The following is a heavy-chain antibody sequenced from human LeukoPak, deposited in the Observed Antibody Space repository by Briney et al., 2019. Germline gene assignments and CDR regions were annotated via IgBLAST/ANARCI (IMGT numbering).Heavy chain of an antibody. D-gene: IGHD2-2*02. J-gene: IGHJ2*01. CDR3: ATSTRGIPAAILWYFDL. V-gene: IGHV1-69*01. Sequence: SVKVSCKASGGTFSSYAISWVRQAPGQGLEWMGGIIPIFGTANYAQKFQGRVTITADESTSTAYMELSSLRSEDTAVYYCATSTRGIPAAILWYFDLWGRGTLVTVSS. CDR2: IIPIFGTA. CDR1: GGTFSSYA.